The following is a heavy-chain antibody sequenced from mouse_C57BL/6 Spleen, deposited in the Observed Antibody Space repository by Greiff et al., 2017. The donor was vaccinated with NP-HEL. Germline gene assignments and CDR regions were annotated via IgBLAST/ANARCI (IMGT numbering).Heavy chain of an antibody. V-gene: IGHV1-55*01. D-gene: IGHD3-2*02. CDR1: GYTFTSYW. CDR3: ASGGQLRLRGLY. Sequence: QVQLQQPGAELVKPGASVKMSCKASGYTFTSYWITWVKQRPGQGLEWIGDIYPGSGSTNYNEKFKSKATLTVDPSSSTAYMQLSSPTSEDSAVYYCASGGQLRLRGLYWGQGTSVTVSS. CDR2: IYPGSGST. J-gene: IGHJ4*01.